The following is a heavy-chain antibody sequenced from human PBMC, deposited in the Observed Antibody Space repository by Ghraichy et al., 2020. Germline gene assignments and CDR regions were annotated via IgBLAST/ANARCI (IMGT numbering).Heavy chain of an antibody. J-gene: IGHJ5*02. CDR3: AKFAYDSSGYYYWFDP. D-gene: IGHD3-22*01. V-gene: IGHV3-23*01. CDR2: ISGSGGST. Sequence: ISGSGGSTYYADSVKGRFTISRDNSKNTLYLQMNSLRAEDTAVYYCAKFAYDSSGYYYWFDP.